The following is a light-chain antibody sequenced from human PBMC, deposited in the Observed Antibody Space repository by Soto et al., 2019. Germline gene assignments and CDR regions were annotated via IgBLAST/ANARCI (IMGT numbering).Light chain of an antibody. J-gene: IGKJ1*01. CDR1: QSISSI. CDR2: GSS. CDR3: QQYDNWPRT. Sequence: EIVMTQSPATLSVSPGESVTLSCRAGQSISSILAWYQQKPGQAPRLLFYGSSTKATGIPARFSGSGSGTEFTLTISSLQSEDFAVYYCQQYDNWPRTFGQGTKVEVK. V-gene: IGKV3-15*01.